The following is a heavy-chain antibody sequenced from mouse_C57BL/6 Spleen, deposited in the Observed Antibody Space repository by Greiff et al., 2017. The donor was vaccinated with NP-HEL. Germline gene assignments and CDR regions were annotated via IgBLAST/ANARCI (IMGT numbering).Heavy chain of an antibody. CDR1: GYTFTDYY. CDR2: INPNNGGT. V-gene: IGHV1-26*01. CDR3: ARGGANWDPYWYFDV. Sequence: EVQLQQSGPELVKPGASVKISCKASGYTFTDYYMNWVKQSHGKSLEWIGDINPNNGGTSYNQKFKGKATLTVDKSSSTAYRERRSLTSEDSAVYYCARGGANWDPYWYFDVWGTGTTVTVSS. D-gene: IGHD4-1*01. J-gene: IGHJ1*03.